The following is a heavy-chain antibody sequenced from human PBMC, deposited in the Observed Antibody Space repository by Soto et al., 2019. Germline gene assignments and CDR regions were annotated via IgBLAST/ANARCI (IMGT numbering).Heavy chain of an antibody. J-gene: IGHJ4*02. CDR2: RSAYNGNT. Sequence: GASVKVSCKASGYTFTSYGISWVRQAPGQGLEWMGWRSAYNGNTNYAQKLQGRVTMTTDTSTSTAYMELRSLRSDDAAVYHCARDSDYGDYLDHWGKGTLVPVSS. CDR1: GYTFTSYG. CDR3: ARDSDYGDYLDH. V-gene: IGHV1-18*04. D-gene: IGHD3-16*01.